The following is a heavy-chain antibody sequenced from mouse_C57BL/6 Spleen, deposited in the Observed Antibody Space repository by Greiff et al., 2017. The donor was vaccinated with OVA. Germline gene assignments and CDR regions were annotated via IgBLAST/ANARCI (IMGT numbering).Heavy chain of an antibody. CDR2: INPSNGGT. V-gene: IGHV1-53*01. CDR3: ASTGTDTRWFAY. D-gene: IGHD1-1*01. CDR1: GYTFTSYW. Sequence: QVQLQQPGTELVKPGASVKLSCKASGYTFTSYWMHWVKQRPGQGLEWIGNINPSNGGTNYNEKFKSKATLTVDKSSSTAYMQLSSLTSEDSAVYNCASTGTDTRWFAYWGQGTLVTVSA. J-gene: IGHJ3*01.